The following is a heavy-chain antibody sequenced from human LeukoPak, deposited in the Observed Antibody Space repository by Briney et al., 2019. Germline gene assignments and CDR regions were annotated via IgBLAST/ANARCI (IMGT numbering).Heavy chain of an antibody. J-gene: IGHJ4*02. D-gene: IGHD3-10*02. CDR2: IWNDGSNK. CDR1: GFTFRSYG. V-gene: IGHV3-33*06. Sequence: PGGSLRLSCAASGFTFRSYGMHWVRQAPGKGLEWVAVIWNDGSNKYYADSVKGRFTISRDNSKNTLFLQMNSLRAEDTAVYYCAKDSPIGVTMFCAGLDYWGQGTLVTVSS. CDR3: AKDSPIGVTMFCAGLDY.